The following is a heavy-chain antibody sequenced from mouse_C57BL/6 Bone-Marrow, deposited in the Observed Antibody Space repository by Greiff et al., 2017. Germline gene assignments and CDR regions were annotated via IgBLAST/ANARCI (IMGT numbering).Heavy chain of an antibody. D-gene: IGHD2-3*01. CDR2: IYPRSGNT. CDR3: ARESLLSIDY. Sequence: VQLQQSGAELARPGASVKLSCKASGYTFTSYGISWVKQRTGQGLEWIGEIYPRSGNTYYNEKFKGKATLTVDKSSSTASMGLRSQPSGDSSGYSSARESLLSIDYWGQGTSVTVSS. CDR1: GYTFTSYG. V-gene: IGHV1-81*01. J-gene: IGHJ4*01.